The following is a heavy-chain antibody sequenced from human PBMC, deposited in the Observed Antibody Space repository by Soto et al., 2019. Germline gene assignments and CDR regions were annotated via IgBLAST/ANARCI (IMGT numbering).Heavy chain of an antibody. J-gene: IGHJ4*02. V-gene: IGHV4-39*01. D-gene: IGHD6-13*01. Sequence: QLQLQESGPGLVKPSETLSLTCTVSGGSISSSSYYWGWIRQPPGKGLEWIGSIYYSGSTYYNPSLKSRVTISVDTSKNQFSLKLSSVTAADTAVYYCARLSTIRRYSSTDWGQGTLVTVSS. CDR3: ARLSTIRRYSSTD. CDR2: IYYSGST. CDR1: GGSISSSSYY.